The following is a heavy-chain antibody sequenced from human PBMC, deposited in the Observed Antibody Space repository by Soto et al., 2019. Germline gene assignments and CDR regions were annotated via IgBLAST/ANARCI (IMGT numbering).Heavy chain of an antibody. D-gene: IGHD6-13*01. CDR3: ARDRPRYSSSWPDY. V-gene: IGHV3-33*01. CDR2: IWYDGSNK. Sequence: GGSLRLSCAASGFTFSSYGMHWVRQAPGKGLEWVAVIWYDGSNKYYADSVKGRFTISRDNSKNTLYLQMNSLRAEDTAVYYCARDRPRYSSSWPDYWGQGTLVTVSS. J-gene: IGHJ4*02. CDR1: GFTFSSYG.